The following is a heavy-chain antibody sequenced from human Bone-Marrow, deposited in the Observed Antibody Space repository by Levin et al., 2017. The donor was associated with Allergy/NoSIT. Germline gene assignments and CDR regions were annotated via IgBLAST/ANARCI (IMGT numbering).Heavy chain of an antibody. Sequence: GGSLRLSCAASGFTFSGSAMHWVRQASGKGLEWVGRIRSKANSYATAYAASVKGRFTISRDDSKNTAYLQMNSLKTEDTAVYYCTTYGPLPPLGFDPWGQGTLVTVSS. D-gene: IGHD4-17*01. CDR1: GFTFSGSA. J-gene: IGHJ5*02. CDR2: IRSKANSYAT. V-gene: IGHV3-73*01. CDR3: TTYGPLPPLGFDP.